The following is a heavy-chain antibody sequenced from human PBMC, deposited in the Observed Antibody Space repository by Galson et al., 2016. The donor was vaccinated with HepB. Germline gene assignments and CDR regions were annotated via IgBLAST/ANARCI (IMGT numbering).Heavy chain of an antibody. CDR1: GGSINSPTW. D-gene: IGHD2-2*01. CDR3: ASLPLGYCSGPSCYWEFDF. J-gene: IGHJ4*02. CDR2: VFQSGDT. V-gene: IGHV4-4*02. Sequence: ETLSLTCAVSGGSINSPTWWSWVRQPPGKGLEWIGEVFQSGDTNYNPSLKSRVTILVDRTKNQFSLRLTSVTAADTAVYYCASLPLGYCSGPSCYWEFDFWGQGTLVIVSS.